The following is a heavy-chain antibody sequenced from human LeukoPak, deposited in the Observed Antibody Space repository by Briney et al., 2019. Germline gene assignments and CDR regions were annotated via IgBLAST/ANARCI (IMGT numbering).Heavy chain of an antibody. V-gene: IGHV3-30*02. CDR2: IRYDGSDR. J-gene: IGHJ4*02. Sequence: GGSLRLSCAASGFTFRSYSMNWVRQAPGKGLEWVAYIRYDGSDRYYADSVKGRFTISRDNSKNTLYLQMNSLRAEDTAVYYCAKERYSSSSLFAVTPFDYWGQGTRITVSS. CDR3: AKERYSSSSLFAVTPFDY. CDR1: GFTFRSYS. D-gene: IGHD6-13*01.